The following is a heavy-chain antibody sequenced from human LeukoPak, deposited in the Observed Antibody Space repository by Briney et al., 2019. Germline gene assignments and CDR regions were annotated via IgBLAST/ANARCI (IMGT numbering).Heavy chain of an antibody. CDR1: GFIFSSYW. D-gene: IGHD1-26*01. CDR3: ARTGGSYPYYFEY. V-gene: IGHV3-7*01. J-gene: IGHJ4*02. Sequence: GGSLRLSCAASGFIFSSYWMSWVRQAPGKGLEWVANIKQDGSEKYYVDSVKGRFTVSRDNAKNSLYLQMNSLRAEDTAVYYCARTGGSYPYYFEYWGQGTLVTVSS. CDR2: IKQDGSEK.